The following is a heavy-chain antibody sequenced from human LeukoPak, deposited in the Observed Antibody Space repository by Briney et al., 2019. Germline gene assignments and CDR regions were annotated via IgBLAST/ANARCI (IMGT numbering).Heavy chain of an antibody. CDR2: INHSGST. CDR1: GGSFSGYY. V-gene: IGHV4-34*01. D-gene: IGHD6-19*01. Sequence: SETLSLTCAVYGGSFSGYYWSWIRQPPGRGLEWIGEINHSGSTNYNPSLKSRVTISVDTSKNQFSLKLSSVTAADTAVYYCARAGVAGPIDYWGQGTLVTVSS. J-gene: IGHJ4*02. CDR3: ARAGVAGPIDY.